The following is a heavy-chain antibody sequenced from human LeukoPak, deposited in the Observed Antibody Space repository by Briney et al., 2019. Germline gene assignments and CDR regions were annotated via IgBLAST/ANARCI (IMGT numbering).Heavy chain of an antibody. CDR2: INSDGSTT. CDR1: GFTVSSNY. J-gene: IGHJ2*01. CDR3: ARPSYPHWYFDL. V-gene: IGHV3-74*01. Sequence: GGSLRLSCAASGFTVSSNYMSWVRQAPGKGLVWVSRINSDGSTTTYADSVKGRFTISRDNANNTLYLQMNSLSAEDTAAYYCARPSYPHWYFDLWGRGTLVTVSS.